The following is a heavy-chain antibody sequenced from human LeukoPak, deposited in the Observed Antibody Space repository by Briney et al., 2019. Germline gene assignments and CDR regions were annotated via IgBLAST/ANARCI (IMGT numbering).Heavy chain of an antibody. CDR2: ISSSSSYI. D-gene: IGHD2-2*01. CDR1: GFTFDDYA. CDR3: AKATQINQLIYSDY. Sequence: PGRSLRLSCAASGFTFDDYAMHWVRQAPGKGLEWVSSISSSSSYIYYADSVKGRFTISRDNAKNSLYLQMNSLRAEDTAVYYCAKATQINQLIYSDYWGQGTLVTVSS. V-gene: IGHV3-21*04. J-gene: IGHJ4*02.